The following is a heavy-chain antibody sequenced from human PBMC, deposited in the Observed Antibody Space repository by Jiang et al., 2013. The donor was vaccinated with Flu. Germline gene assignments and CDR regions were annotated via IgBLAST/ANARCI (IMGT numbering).Heavy chain of an antibody. CDR1: GDSVSSSSTA. J-gene: IGHJ1*01. D-gene: IGHD4-17*01. CDR3: TRDLFGDNGYFHH. CDR2: TYYRSKWYN. Sequence: AVSGDSVSSSSTAWNWIRQSPSRGLEWLGRTYYRSKWYNDYAVSVKGRISINRDTSENQFSLQLNSVTPEDTAVYYCTRDLFGDNGYFHHWGQGTLVTVSS. V-gene: IGHV6-1*01.